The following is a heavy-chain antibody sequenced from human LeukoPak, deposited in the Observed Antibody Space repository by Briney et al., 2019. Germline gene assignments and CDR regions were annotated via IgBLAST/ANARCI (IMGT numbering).Heavy chain of an antibody. J-gene: IGHJ5*02. D-gene: IGHD3-10*01. CDR2: LDYSGTT. CDR3: ARERSMVRGVSWFDP. Sequence: SEALSLTCTVSGGSITRSKYYWGWIRQPPGKGLEWIGSLDYSGTTYYNPSLKSRVTMSLDTSKNQFSLKLASVTAADTAIYYCARERSMVRGVSWFDPWGQGTLVTVSS. CDR1: GGSITRSKYY. V-gene: IGHV4-39*07.